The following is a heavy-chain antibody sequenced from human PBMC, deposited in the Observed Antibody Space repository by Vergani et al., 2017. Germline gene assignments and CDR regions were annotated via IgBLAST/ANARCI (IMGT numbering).Heavy chain of an antibody. V-gene: IGHV3-30*02. J-gene: IGHJ3*01. CDR3: VRDVRVSRT. CDR2: IRYDGSNK. CDR1: GFTFSSYD. Sequence: QVQLVESGGGVVQPGGSLRLSCAASGFTFSSYDIHWVRQAPGKGLEWVAFIRYDGSNKYYVDSVKGRFTISRDNSKNTLYLQMNSLRAEDTAVYYCVRDVRVSRTWGQGTLVAVSS.